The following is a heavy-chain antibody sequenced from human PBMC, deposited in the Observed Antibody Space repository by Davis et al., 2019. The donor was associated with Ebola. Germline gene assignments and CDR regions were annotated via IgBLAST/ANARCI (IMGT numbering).Heavy chain of an antibody. CDR2: IYYSGST. CDR1: GGSISSSSNY. Sequence: PSETLSLTCTVSGGSISSSSNYRGWIRQPPGKGLEWIGSIYYSGSTNYNSSLKSRVTISVDTSKNQFSLKLSSVTAADTTVYYCAREGHYDILTMFDPWGQGTLVTVSS. V-gene: IGHV4-39*07. J-gene: IGHJ5*02. CDR3: AREGHYDILTMFDP. D-gene: IGHD3-9*01.